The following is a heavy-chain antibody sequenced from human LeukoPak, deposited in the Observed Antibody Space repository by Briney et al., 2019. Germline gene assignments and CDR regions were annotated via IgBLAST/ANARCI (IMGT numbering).Heavy chain of an antibody. CDR2: IKQDGSET. J-gene: IGHJ6*03. CDR3: ARDNDYTDYGQDYNYYMDV. CDR1: GFTFSTDW. V-gene: IGHV3-7*01. Sequence: GGSLRLSCAASGFTFSTDWMSWVRQAPEKGLEWVANIKQDGSETYYVDSVKGRFTISRDNAKNSLYLQMNSLRADDTAVYYRARDNDYTDYGQDYNYYMDVWGNGTTVTVSS. D-gene: IGHD4-17*01.